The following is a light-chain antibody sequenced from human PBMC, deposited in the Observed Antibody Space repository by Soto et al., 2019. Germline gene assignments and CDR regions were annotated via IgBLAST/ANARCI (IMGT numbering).Light chain of an antibody. CDR1: QSVLYSSNNKNY. J-gene: IGKJ1*01. V-gene: IGKV4-1*01. CDR3: LQYYTTPRT. Sequence: DIVMTQSPDSLAVSLGERATLNCKSSQSVLYSSNNKNYLAWYQQRPGQPPKLLIYWASTRESGVPDRFSGSGSGTDFTLTISSLHAEDVAVYYCLQYYTTPRTFGQGTEVEIK. CDR2: WAS.